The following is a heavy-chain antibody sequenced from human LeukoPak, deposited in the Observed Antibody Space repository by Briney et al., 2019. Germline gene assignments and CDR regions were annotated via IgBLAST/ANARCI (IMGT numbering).Heavy chain of an antibody. CDR3: ASLDYGSVPLDY. CDR2: IYYSGST. J-gene: IGHJ4*02. CDR1: GGSISSSSYY. Sequence: SETLSLTCTVSGGSISSSSYYWGWIRQPPGKGLEWIGSIYYSGSTYYNPSLKSRVTISVDTSKNQFSLKLSSVTAADTAVYYCASLDYGSVPLDYWGQGTLVTVSS. D-gene: IGHD3-10*01. V-gene: IGHV4-39*01.